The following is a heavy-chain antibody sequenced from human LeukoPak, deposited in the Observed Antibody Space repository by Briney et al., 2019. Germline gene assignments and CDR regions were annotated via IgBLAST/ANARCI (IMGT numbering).Heavy chain of an antibody. CDR1: GDSISNHTSY. V-gene: IGHV4-61*02. CDR2: IYASTST. D-gene: IGHD6-19*01. Sequence: PSETLSLTCTVSGDSISNHTSYWTWIRQPAGKGLKWIGRIYASTSTSYNPSLKSRVTISVDTSKNQFSLKLNSVTAADTAVYFCARVAHYSVWSFDYWGQGTLVTVSA. CDR3: ARVAHYSVWSFDY. J-gene: IGHJ4*02.